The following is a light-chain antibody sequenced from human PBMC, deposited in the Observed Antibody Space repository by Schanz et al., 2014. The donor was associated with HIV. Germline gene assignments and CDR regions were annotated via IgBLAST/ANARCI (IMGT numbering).Light chain of an antibody. CDR2: DVT. J-gene: IGLJ2*01. CDR3: SSYTSSSTLDVV. Sequence: QSALTQPASVSGSPGQSITISCTGTNSDIGGYNFVSWYQQHADKAPKLIIYDVTSRPSGVSSRFSGSKSGNTASLTISGLQAEDEADYYCSSYTSSSTLDVVFGGGTKLTVL. CDR1: NSDIGGYNF. V-gene: IGLV2-14*03.